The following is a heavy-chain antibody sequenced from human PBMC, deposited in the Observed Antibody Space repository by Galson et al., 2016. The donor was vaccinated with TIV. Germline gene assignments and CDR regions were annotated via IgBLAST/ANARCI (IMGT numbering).Heavy chain of an antibody. Sequence: SLRLSCAASGFTFDSYTFHWVRQTPGKGLEWVAIISHDGNNQDFADSVQGRFTISRDSSKNTVFMHMNSLRLEDTTVYYCTRDGRGNWKYVDYFDYWGQGTLVTVSS. CDR3: TRDGRGNWKYVDYFDY. D-gene: IGHD1-7*01. CDR2: ISHDGNNQ. CDR1: GFTFDSYT. J-gene: IGHJ4*02. V-gene: IGHV3-30-3*01.